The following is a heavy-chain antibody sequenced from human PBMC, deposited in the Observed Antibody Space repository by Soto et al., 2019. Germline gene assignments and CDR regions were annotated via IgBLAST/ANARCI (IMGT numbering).Heavy chain of an antibody. V-gene: IGHV3-30-3*01. CDR3: ARADWVAPDN. Sequence: PGGSLRLSCAASGFTFSSYAMHWVRQAPGKGLEWVAVISYDGSNKYYADSVKGRFTISRDNSKNTLYLQMNSLRAEDTAVYYCARADWVAPDNWGQGTLVTVSS. CDR2: ISYDGSNK. CDR1: GFTFSSYA. D-gene: IGHD2-15*01. J-gene: IGHJ4*02.